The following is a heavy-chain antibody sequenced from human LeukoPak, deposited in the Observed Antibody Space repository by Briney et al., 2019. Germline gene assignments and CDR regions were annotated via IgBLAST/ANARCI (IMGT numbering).Heavy chain of an antibody. J-gene: IGHJ4*02. V-gene: IGHV4-59*01. CDR1: GGSISNYY. D-gene: IGHD5-18*01. Sequence: SETLSLTCTVSGGSISNYYRSWIRQPAGKGLEWIGYIYSTGSTNYNPSLKSRVTISVDTSKNQFSLKLSSVTAADTAVYYCARVLSGYSYGVFDYWGQGTLVTVSS. CDR3: ARVLSGYSYGVFDY. CDR2: IYSTGST.